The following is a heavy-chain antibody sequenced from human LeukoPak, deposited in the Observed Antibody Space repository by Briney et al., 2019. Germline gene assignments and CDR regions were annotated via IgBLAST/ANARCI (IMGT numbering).Heavy chain of an antibody. CDR3: ARGALQDWELGDIFDY. CDR2: ISAYNGNT. Sequence: ASVKVSCKASGYTFTSYGISWVRQAPGQGLEWMGWISAYNGNTNYAQKLQGRVTMTTDTSTSTAYMELRSLRSDDTAVYYCARGALQDWELGDIFDYWGQGTLVTVSS. D-gene: IGHD1-26*01. V-gene: IGHV1-18*01. CDR1: GYTFTSYG. J-gene: IGHJ4*02.